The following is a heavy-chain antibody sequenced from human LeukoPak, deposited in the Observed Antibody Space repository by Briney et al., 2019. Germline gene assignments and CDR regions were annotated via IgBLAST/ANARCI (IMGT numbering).Heavy chain of an antibody. Sequence: SETLSLTCTVSGGSIASTSYYWGWIRQPPGKGLEWIGSIYYSGSTYYNPSLKSRVTISVDTSKNRFSLKLSSVTAADTAVYYCARHRIASNRRYFDYWGQGTLVTVSS. V-gene: IGHV4-39*01. CDR3: ARHRIASNRRYFDY. J-gene: IGHJ4*02. CDR2: IYYSGST. CDR1: GGSIASTSYY. D-gene: IGHD2-21*01.